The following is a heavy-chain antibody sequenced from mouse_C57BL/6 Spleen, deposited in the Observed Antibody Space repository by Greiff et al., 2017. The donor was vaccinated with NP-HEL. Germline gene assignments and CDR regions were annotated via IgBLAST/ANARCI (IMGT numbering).Heavy chain of an antibody. Sequence: VQLQESGAELVRPGASVTLSCKASGYTFTDYEMHWVKQTPVHGLEWIGAIDPETGGTAYNQKFKGKAILTADKSSSTAYMELRSRTSEDSAVYYCTRGPYGYGSSYGYFDVWGTGTTVTVSS. CDR2: IDPETGGT. J-gene: IGHJ1*03. D-gene: IGHD1-1*01. V-gene: IGHV1-15*01. CDR3: TRGPYGYGSSYGYFDV. CDR1: GYTFTDYE.